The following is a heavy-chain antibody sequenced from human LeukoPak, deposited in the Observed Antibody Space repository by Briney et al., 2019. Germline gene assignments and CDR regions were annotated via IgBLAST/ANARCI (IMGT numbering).Heavy chain of an antibody. D-gene: IGHD3-22*01. CDR3: ARDPHYYDSSGYDY. Sequence: PGGSLRLSCAASGFTFSSYWMSWVRQAPGKGLEWVANIKQDGSEKYYVDSVKGRFTISRDNAKNSLYLQMNSLRAEDTAVYYCARDPHYYDSSGYDYWGQGTLVTVSS. V-gene: IGHV3-7*01. J-gene: IGHJ4*02. CDR1: GFTFSSYW. CDR2: IKQDGSEK.